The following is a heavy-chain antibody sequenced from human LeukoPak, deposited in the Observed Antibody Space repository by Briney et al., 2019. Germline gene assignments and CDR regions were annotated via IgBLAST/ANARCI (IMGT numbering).Heavy chain of an antibody. Sequence: GGSLRLSYAASGFTFSSYSMNWVRQAPGKGLEWVSSISSSSSYIYYADSVEGRFTISRDNAKNSLYLQMNSLRAEDTAVYYCARDWEGSGSYNFDYWGQGTLVTVSS. J-gene: IGHJ4*02. CDR2: ISSSSSYI. D-gene: IGHD1-26*01. CDR3: ARDWEGSGSYNFDY. CDR1: GFTFSSYS. V-gene: IGHV3-21*01.